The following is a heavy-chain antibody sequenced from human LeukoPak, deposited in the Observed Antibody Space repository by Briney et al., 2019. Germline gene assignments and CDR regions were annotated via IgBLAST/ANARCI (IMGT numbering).Heavy chain of an antibody. V-gene: IGHV1-24*01. CDR2: FDPEDGET. Sequence: GASVKVSCTVSGYTLTELSMHWVRQAPGKGLEWMGGFDPEDGETIYAQKFQGRVTMTEDTSTDTAYMELSSLRSEDTAVYYCASRCFLGEWFVFDYWGQGTLVTVSS. J-gene: IGHJ4*02. D-gene: IGHD3-16*01. CDR3: ASRCFLGEWFVFDY. CDR1: GYTLTELS.